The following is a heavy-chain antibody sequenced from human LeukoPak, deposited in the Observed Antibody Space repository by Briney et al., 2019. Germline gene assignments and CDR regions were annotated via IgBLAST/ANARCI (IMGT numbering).Heavy chain of an antibody. CDR3: AKVLGGLWPGIDY. V-gene: IGHV3-48*03. J-gene: IGHJ4*02. Sequence: GGSLRLSCAASGFTFSSYEMNWVRQAPGKGLEWVSYISGSGSAIYYADSVKGRFTISRDNAKNTVYLQMNSLRAEDTAVYYCAKVLGGLWPGIDYWGQGTVVTVSS. CDR2: ISGSGSAI. D-gene: IGHD2-15*01. CDR1: GFTFSSYE.